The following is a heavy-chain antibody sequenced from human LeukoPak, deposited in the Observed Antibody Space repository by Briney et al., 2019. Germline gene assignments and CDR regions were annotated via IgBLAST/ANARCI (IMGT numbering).Heavy chain of an antibody. CDR2: IYYSGST. CDR1: GGSISSSSYY. CDR3: ARRTMVRGENFDY. D-gene: IGHD3-10*01. J-gene: IGHJ4*02. Sequence: SETLSLTCTVSGGSISSSSYYWGWIRQPPGKGLEWIGSIYYSGSTYYNPSLKSRVTISVDTSKNQFSLKLCSVTAADTAVYYCARRTMVRGENFDYWGQGTLVTVSS. V-gene: IGHV4-39*01.